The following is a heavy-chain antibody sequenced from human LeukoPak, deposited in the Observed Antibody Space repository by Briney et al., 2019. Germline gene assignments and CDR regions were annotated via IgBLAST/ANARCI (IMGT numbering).Heavy chain of an antibody. J-gene: IGHJ5*02. Sequence: GGSLRLSCAASGFTFSSYDMHWVRQAPGKGLEWVAVIWYDGSNKYYADSVKGRFPISRDNSKNTLYLQMNSLRAEDTAVYYCAKAPMVGATWTGNWFDPWGQGTLVTVSS. CDR3: AKAPMVGATWTGNWFDP. D-gene: IGHD1-26*01. V-gene: IGHV3-33*06. CDR2: IWYDGSNK. CDR1: GFTFSSYD.